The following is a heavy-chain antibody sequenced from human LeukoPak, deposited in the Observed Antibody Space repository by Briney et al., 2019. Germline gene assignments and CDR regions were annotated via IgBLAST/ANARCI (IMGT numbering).Heavy chain of an antibody. D-gene: IGHD5-18*01. V-gene: IGHV1-24*01. CDR1: GYTLSELS. J-gene: IGHJ4*02. Sequence: ASVKVSCKVYGYTLSELSMHWVRQAPGKGLEWMGGFDPEDGETIYAQKFQGRVTMTEDTSTDTAYMELSSLRSEDTAVYYCASVVDTAMVKGFVYWGQGTLVTFSS. CDR3: ASVVDTAMVKGFVY. CDR2: FDPEDGET.